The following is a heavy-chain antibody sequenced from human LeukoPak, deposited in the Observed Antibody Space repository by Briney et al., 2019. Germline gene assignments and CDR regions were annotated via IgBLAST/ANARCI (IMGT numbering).Heavy chain of an antibody. V-gene: IGHV3-74*01. CDR2: INSDGSST. CDR3: ARDRLPSGEDYYYYGMDV. D-gene: IGHD3-10*01. CDR1: GFTFSSYW. J-gene: IGHJ6*02. Sequence: GGSLRLSCAASGFTFSSYWMHWVRQAPGKGLVWVSRINSDGSSTSYADSVKGRFTISRDNAKNTLYLQMNSLRAEDTAVYYCARDRLPSGEDYYYYGMDVWGQGATVTVSS.